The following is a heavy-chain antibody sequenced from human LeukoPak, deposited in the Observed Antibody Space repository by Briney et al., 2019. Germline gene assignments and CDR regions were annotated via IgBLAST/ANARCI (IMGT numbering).Heavy chain of an antibody. Sequence: GGSLRLSCAASGFTFDDYAMHWVRQAPGKGLEWVSLIGGDGGSTYYADSVKGRFTISRDNSKNSLFLQMKSLRTDDTALYYCVKEPHYYDRSGYFWGQGTLVSVSS. CDR2: IGGDGGST. CDR3: VKEPHYYDRSGYF. V-gene: IGHV3-43*02. J-gene: IGHJ4*02. D-gene: IGHD3-22*01. CDR1: GFTFDDYA.